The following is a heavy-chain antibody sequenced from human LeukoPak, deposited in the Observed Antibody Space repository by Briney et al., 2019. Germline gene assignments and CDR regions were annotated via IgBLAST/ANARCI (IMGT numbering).Heavy chain of an antibody. V-gene: IGHV1-69*13. CDR1: GGTFSSYA. CDR2: IIPIFGTA. D-gene: IGHD2-21*02. CDR3: ARSDIVVVTAIFDY. Sequence: GASVKVSCKASGGTFSSYAISWVRQAPGQGLEWMGGIIPIFGTASYAQKFQGRVTITADESTSTAYMELSSLRSEDTAVYYCARSDIVVVTAIFDYWGQGTLVTVSS. J-gene: IGHJ4*02.